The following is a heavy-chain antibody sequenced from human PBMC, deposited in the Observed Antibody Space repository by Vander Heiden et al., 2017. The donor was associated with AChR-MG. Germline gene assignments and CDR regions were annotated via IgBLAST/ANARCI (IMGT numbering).Heavy chain of an antibody. V-gene: IGHV1-18*01. CDR2: ISAYNGNT. J-gene: IGHJ3*02. CDR3: ARDEGGYSGSYYAGDAFDI. CDR1: GYTFTSYG. D-gene: IGHD1-26*01. Sequence: QVQLVQSGAEVKKPGASVKVSCKASGYTFTSYGISWVRQAPGQGLEWMGWISAYNGNTNYAQKLQGRVTMTTDTSTSTAYMELRSLRSDDTAVYYCARDEGGYSGSYYAGDAFDIWGQGTMVTVSS.